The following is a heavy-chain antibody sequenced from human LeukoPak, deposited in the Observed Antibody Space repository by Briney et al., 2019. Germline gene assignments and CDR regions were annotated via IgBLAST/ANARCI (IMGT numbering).Heavy chain of an antibody. CDR1: GFTFSSYA. D-gene: IGHD3-9*01. J-gene: IGHJ4*02. V-gene: IGHV3-23*01. Sequence: GGSLRLSCAASGFTFSSYAMSWVRQAPGTGLEWVSAISGSGGSTYYADSVKGRFTISRDNSKNTLYLQMNSLRAEDTAVYYCARDDQYYDILTGYSSARHPYFDYWGQGTLVTVSS. CDR2: ISGSGGST. CDR3: ARDDQYYDILTGYSSARHPYFDY.